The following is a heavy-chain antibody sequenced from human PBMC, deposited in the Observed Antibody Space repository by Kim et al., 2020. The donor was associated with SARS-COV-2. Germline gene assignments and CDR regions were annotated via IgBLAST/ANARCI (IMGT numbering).Heavy chain of an antibody. Sequence: DSVKGRFTISRDNSKNTLYLQMNSLRAEDTAVYYCAKDLILKGDYVVLDYWGQGTLVTVSS. V-gene: IGHV3-23*01. D-gene: IGHD4-17*01. J-gene: IGHJ4*02. CDR3: AKDLILKGDYVVLDY.